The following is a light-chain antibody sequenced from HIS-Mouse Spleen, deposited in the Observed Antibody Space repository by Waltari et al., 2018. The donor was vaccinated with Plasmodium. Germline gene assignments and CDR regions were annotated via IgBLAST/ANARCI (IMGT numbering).Light chain of an antibody. V-gene: IGLV3-10*01. CDR2: EES. CDR3: YSTDSSGNHRV. J-gene: IGLJ3*02. CDR1: ALPKKY. Sequence: SYELTQPPSVSVSPGQTARITCSGDALPKKYAYWYQQKSGQAPLLVIYEESKRPSWIPERFSGSSSGTMATLTISGAQVEDEADYYCYSTDSSGNHRVFGGGTKLTVL.